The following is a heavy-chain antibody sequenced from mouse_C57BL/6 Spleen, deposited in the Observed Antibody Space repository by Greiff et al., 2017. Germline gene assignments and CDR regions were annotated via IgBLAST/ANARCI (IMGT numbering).Heavy chain of an antibody. D-gene: IGHD2-2*01. CDR2: IYPGDGDT. CDR3: ANGYYPDY. V-gene: IGHV1-82*01. J-gene: IGHJ2*01. CDR1: GYAFSSSW. Sequence: VQLQQSGPELVKPGASVKISCKASGYAFSSSWMNWVKQRPGKGLEWIGRIYPGDGDTNYNGKFKGKATLTADKSSSTAYMQLSSLTSEDSAVYFCANGYYPDYWGQGTTLTVSS.